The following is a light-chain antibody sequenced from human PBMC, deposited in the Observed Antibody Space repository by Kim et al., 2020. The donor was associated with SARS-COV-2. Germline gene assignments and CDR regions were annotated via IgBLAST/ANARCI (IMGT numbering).Light chain of an antibody. CDR2: AAS. CDR1: KMSSSSY. J-gene: IGKJ5*01. CDR3: QHYGSAPPLIT. V-gene: IGKV3-20*01. Sequence: EMATPSCRASKMSSSSYLDWYQQKVGQAPRLRIYAASRRATGIPDRCSGSGSETDFTLTISRLEAEDFGVYYFQHYGSAPPLITFGQGTRLEIK.